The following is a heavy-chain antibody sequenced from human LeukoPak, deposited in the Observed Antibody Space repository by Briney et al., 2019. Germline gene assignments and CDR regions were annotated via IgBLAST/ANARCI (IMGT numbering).Heavy chain of an antibody. CDR3: ARHSWYVDY. CDR2: IYDSLST. D-gene: IGHD6-13*01. V-gene: IGHV4-59*01. Sequence: PSETLSLTCTVSGGSMSTYYWSWIRQPPGKGLEWIGYIYDSLSTDYNPSLKSRVTISVDMSKNQFSLKLTSVTAADTAVYYCARHSWYVDYWRQETLVTVSS. J-gene: IGHJ4*02. CDR1: GGSMSTYY.